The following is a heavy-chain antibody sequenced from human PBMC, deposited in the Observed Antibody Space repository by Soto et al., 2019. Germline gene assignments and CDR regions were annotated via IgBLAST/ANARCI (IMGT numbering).Heavy chain of an antibody. CDR1: GGSFSGYY. CDR3: ARDSGSYYYYGMDV. Sequence: TSETLSLTCAVYGGSFSGYYWSWIRQPPGKGLEWIGEINHSGSTNYNPSLKSRVTISVDTSKNQFSLKLSSVTAADTAVYYCARDSGSYYYYGMDVWGQGTTVT. V-gene: IGHV4-34*01. CDR2: INHSGST. J-gene: IGHJ6*02. D-gene: IGHD1-26*01.